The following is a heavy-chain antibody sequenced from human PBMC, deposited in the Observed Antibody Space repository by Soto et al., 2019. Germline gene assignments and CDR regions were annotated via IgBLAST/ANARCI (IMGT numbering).Heavy chain of an antibody. CDR2: INGDGSGT. V-gene: IGHV3-74*01. CDR1: GFAFSSSY. D-gene: IGHD1-26*01. Sequence: PGGSLRLSCEASGFAFSSSYMHWVRQAPGKGLVWVSRINGDGSGTNYADSVRGRFTISRDNAKNTLYLQMNSLRAEDTAVYYCSGGVGDACRGQGSLVTVSS. J-gene: IGHJ4*02. CDR3: SGGVGDAC.